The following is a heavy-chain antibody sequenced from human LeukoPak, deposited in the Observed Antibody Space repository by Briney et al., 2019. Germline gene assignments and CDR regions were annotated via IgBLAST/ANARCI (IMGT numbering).Heavy chain of an antibody. J-gene: IGHJ4*02. Sequence: GESLRISCQGSGSSFTSYWIGWVGQMTGKGLEWMGVIHPGDSDTRYNPSFQGQVINSADRCISTAYVQWSSLKASDIAMYYCARLDGGHCSGGSCYSFDYWGQGTLVTVSS. CDR2: IHPGDSDT. CDR1: GSSFTSYW. CDR3: ARLDGGHCSGGSCYSFDY. V-gene: IGHV5-51*01. D-gene: IGHD2-15*01.